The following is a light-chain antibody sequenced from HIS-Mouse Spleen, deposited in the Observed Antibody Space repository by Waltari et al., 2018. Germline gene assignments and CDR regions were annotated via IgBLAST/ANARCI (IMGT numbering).Light chain of an antibody. CDR1: SSDVGGYNY. Sequence: QSALTQPRSVSGSPGQSVTISCTGTSSDVGGYNYVSWYQQHPGKAPKLMFYDVSKRPSGVPDRFSGSKSGNTASLTISGLQAEDEADYYCAAWDDSLSGPVFGGGTKLTVL. CDR2: DVS. J-gene: IGLJ3*02. CDR3: AAWDDSLSGPV. V-gene: IGLV2-11*01.